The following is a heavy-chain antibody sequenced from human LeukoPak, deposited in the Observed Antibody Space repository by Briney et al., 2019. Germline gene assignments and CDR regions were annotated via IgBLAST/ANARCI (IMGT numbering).Heavy chain of an antibody. V-gene: IGHV3-30*03. J-gene: IGHJ4*02. CDR1: GFTFSSYG. CDR2: ISYDGSNK. CDR3: ARGVPYYYASGSVDY. D-gene: IGHD3-10*01. Sequence: GGSLRLSCAASGFTFSSYGMHWVRQAPGKGLEWVAVISYDGSNKYYADSVKGRFTISRDNSKNTLYLQMNSLRAEDTAVYYCARGVPYYYASGSVDYWGQGTLVTVSS.